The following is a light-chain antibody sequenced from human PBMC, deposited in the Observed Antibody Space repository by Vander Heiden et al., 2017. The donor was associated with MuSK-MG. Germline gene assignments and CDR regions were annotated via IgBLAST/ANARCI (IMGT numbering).Light chain of an antibody. CDR3: QQYGSSPIT. CDR2: LSA. CDR1: QSVSSS. V-gene: IGKV3-20*01. Sequence: EIVLSQSPGTLSLSPGERATLSCRASQSVSSSLAWYQQKPGQAPRLLIYLSATRATGIPDRGSGSGSEKDFTLTISRLEPEDFAVYYCQQYGSSPITFGQGTRLEIK. J-gene: IGKJ5*01.